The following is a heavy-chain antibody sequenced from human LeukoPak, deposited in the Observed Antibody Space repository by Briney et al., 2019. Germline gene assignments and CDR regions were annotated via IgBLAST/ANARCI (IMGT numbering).Heavy chain of an antibody. D-gene: IGHD1-26*01. J-gene: IGHJ4*02. Sequence: GGSLRLSCAASGFTFSNYAMSWVRQAPGKGLEWVSTISGSGGSTYYADSVKGRFTISRDNSNNTLYLQMNGLRAEDTAVYYCAKRSSGNYFDYWGQGTLVTVSS. CDR1: GFTFSNYA. V-gene: IGHV3-23*01. CDR2: ISGSGGST. CDR3: AKRSSGNYFDY.